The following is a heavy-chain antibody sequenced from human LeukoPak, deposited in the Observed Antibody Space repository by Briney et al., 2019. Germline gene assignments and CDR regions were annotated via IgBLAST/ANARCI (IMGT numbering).Heavy chain of an antibody. CDR3: ARDRRHYGSGSYWFDP. J-gene: IGHJ5*02. CDR1: GFSDRSSY. Sequence: GGSLRLSCASSGFSDRSSYLSWAHAAPGKGLDRIHVIYSGRSTYYADSVKGRFTISRDNSKNTLYLQMNSLRAEDTAVYYCARDRRHYGSGSYWFDPWGQGTLVTVSS. D-gene: IGHD3-10*01. V-gene: IGHV3-66*02. CDR2: IYSGRST.